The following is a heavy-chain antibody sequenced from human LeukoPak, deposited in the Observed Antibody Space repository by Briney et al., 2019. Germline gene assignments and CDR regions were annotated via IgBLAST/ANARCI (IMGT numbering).Heavy chain of an antibody. V-gene: IGHV3-30*18. D-gene: IGHD5-18*01. CDR3: AKGLQLWAPIDY. CDR2: ISYDGSNK. J-gene: IGHJ4*02. Sequence: PGGSLRLSCAASGFIFSSYGMHWVRQAPGKGLEWVAVISYDGSNKYYADSVKGRFTISRDNSKNTLYLQMNSLRAEDTAVYYCAKGLQLWAPIDYWGQGTLVTVSS. CDR1: GFIFSSYG.